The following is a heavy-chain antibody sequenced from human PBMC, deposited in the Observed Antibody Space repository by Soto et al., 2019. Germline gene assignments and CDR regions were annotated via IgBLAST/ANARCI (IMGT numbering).Heavy chain of an antibody. J-gene: IGHJ6*02. CDR1: GDSVSSNSAA. CDR3: ARSVLYSSGWHYYYYGMDV. CDR2: TYYRSKWYN. V-gene: IGHV6-1*01. Sequence: PSQTLSLTCAISGDSVSSNSAAWNWIRQSPSRGLEWLGRTYYRSKWYNDYAVSVKSRITINPDTSKNQFSLQLNSVTPEDTAVYYCARSVLYSSGWHYYYYGMDVWGQGTTVTVSS. D-gene: IGHD6-19*01.